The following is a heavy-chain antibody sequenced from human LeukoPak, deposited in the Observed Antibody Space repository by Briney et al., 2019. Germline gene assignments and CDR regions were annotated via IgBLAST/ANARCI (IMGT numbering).Heavy chain of an antibody. D-gene: IGHD6-13*01. J-gene: IGHJ6*03. CDR1: GYIFTSYG. CDR2: ISPYNGNT. V-gene: IGHV1-18*01. Sequence: GASVKVSCKASGYIFTSYGITWVRQAPGQGLEWMGWISPYNGNTNYGQKFQGRVTMTTDTSTSTAYMELRCLRSDDTAVYYCARGVLESSSWTNYYYYYYMDVWGKGTTVTVSS. CDR3: ARGVLESSSWTNYYYYYYMDV.